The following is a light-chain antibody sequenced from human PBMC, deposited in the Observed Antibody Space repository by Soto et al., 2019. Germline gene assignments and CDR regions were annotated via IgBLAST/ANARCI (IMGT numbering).Light chain of an antibody. Sequence: DILRPLSASFVSASVRDIVTXXCRASQSISTWVAWYQQKPGKAPKLLIYKTSSLESGVPSRFSGSGSGTEFTLTISSLQPDDFAVYYCQQYNNWPITVGQGTRLEIK. CDR1: QSISTW. V-gene: IGKV1-5*03. CDR2: KTS. CDR3: QQYNNWPIT. J-gene: IGKJ5*01.